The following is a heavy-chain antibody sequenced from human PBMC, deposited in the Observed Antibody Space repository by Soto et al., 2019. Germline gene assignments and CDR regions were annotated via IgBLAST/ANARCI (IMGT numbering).Heavy chain of an antibody. CDR3: AKLRIATNNYKWFDP. J-gene: IGHJ5*02. CDR2: IYVTGAV. CDR1: GAALNSGNYY. V-gene: IGHV4-31*03. Sequence: SETLSLTCSVSGAALNSGNYYRSWLRQVPGTGLEWIGHIYVTGAVDYNPSLRDRITISQDTSERQFSLNLRLVTAVDTAVYYWAKLRIATNNYKWFDPRGQGTLVTVSS. D-gene: IGHD2-21*01.